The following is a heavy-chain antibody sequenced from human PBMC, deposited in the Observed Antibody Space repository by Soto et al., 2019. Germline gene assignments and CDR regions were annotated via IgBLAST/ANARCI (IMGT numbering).Heavy chain of an antibody. Sequence: GESLKISCQVSGYRFTDNWIGWVRQMPGKGLEWMGIIFPGDFDTRYSPSFQGQVTVSADKSFTTVYLQWNSLEASDTAMYYCARLEGQWLVPYFFDYWGQGTLVTVSS. CDR2: IFPGDFDT. CDR3: ARLEGQWLVPYFFDY. CDR1: GYRFTDNW. D-gene: IGHD6-19*01. V-gene: IGHV5-51*01. J-gene: IGHJ4*02.